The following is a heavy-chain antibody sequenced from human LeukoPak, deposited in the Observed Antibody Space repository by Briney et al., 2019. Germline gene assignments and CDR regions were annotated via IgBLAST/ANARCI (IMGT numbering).Heavy chain of an antibody. CDR1: GFIFSSYS. V-gene: IGHV3-48*02. CDR3: ARHLSSGGNY. J-gene: IGHJ4*02. CDR2: ISSSSTTI. Sequence: GGSLRLSCAASGFIFSSYSMNWVRQGPGKGLEWVSYISSSSTTIYYADSVKGRFTISRDNAANSLYLQMNSLRDEDTAVYYCARHLSSGGNYWGQGTLVTVSS. D-gene: IGHD6-19*01.